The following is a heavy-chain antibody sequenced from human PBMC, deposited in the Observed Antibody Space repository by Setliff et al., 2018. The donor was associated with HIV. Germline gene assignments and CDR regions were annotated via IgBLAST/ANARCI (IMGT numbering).Heavy chain of an antibody. V-gene: IGHV4-34*01. J-gene: IGHJ4*02. CDR2: INHSGST. Sequence: PSETLPLTCAVYGGSLSGYHWSWIRQSPEKGLEWIGEINHSGSTNYNPSLKSRVTMSVDTSKNQFSLKLSSVTAADTAVYYCARGGGYVRSGYYPFDYWGQGTPVTVSS. D-gene: IGHD3-22*01. CDR3: ARGGGYVRSGYYPFDY. CDR1: GGSLSGYH.